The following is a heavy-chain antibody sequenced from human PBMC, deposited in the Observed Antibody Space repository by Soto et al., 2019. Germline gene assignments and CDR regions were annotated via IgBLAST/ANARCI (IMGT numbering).Heavy chain of an antibody. CDR3: ARSYGSCFDY. D-gene: IGHD5-18*01. J-gene: IGHJ4*02. V-gene: IGHV4-59*08. CDR2: IYYSGST. Sequence: SETLSLTCTVSGGSISSYYWSWIRQPPGKGLEWIGYIYYSGSTNYNPSLKSRVTISVDTSKNQFSLKLSSVTAADTAVYYCARSYGSCFDYWGQGTLVTVSP. CDR1: GGSISSYY.